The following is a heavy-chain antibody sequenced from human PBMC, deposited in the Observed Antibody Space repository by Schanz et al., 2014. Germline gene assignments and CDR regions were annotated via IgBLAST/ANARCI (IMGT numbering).Heavy chain of an antibody. V-gene: IGHV3-48*02. CDR1: GFTFSSYA. J-gene: IGHJ4*02. D-gene: IGHD3-10*01. Sequence: DVHLMESGGGLVQPGGSLRLSCAGSGFTFSSYAMNWVRQAPGKGLEWVSLISWDGGSTYYADSVKGRFTISRDNAKNSLYLQMNSLRDEDTAVYYCARSHITMVRGVIIAPYFDYWGQGTLVTVSS. CDR2: ISWDGGST. CDR3: ARSHITMVRGVIIAPYFDY.